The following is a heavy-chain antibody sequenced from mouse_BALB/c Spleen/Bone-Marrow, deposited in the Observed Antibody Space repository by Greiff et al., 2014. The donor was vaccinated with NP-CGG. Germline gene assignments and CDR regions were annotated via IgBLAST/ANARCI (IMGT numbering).Heavy chain of an antibody. D-gene: IGHD1-1*02. CDR3: ARSGERYGAMDY. Sequence: EVQVMKSGGRLVQPGGTLKLSCAASGFTFSDFYMFWFRQTPEKRLEWVATISDGGTYTYYPDSVKGRFTISRDNAKNNLYLQMSSLKSEDTAMYYCARSGERYGAMDYWGQGTSVTVSS. V-gene: IGHV5-4*02. CDR1: GFTFSDFY. J-gene: IGHJ4*01. CDR2: ISDGGTYT.